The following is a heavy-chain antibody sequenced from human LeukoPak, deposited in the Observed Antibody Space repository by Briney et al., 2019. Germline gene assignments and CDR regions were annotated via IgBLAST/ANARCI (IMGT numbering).Heavy chain of an antibody. Sequence: GGSLRLSCAASGFTFSSYWMHGGRQAPGKGLVWVSRINSDGSSTSYADSAKGRFTISRDNAKNTLYLQMNSLRAEDTAVYYCGNLDTPMGYWGQGTLVTVSS. CDR3: GNLDTPMGY. V-gene: IGHV3-74*01. CDR1: GFTFSSYW. D-gene: IGHD5-18*01. CDR2: INSDGSST. J-gene: IGHJ4*02.